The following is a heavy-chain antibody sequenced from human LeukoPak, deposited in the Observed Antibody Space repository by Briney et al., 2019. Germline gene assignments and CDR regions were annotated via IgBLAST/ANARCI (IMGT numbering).Heavy chain of an antibody. V-gene: IGHV1-46*01. CDR3: ARAGYGGYVWGSYRKENNWFDP. J-gene: IGHJ5*02. D-gene: IGHD3-16*02. CDR2: INPSGGST. CDR1: GYTFTSYG. Sequence: ASVKVSCKASGYTFTSYGISWVRQAPGQGREWMGIINPSGGSTSYAQKFQGRVTITGDTSTSTVYMELSSLRSEDTAVYYCARAGYGGYVWGSYRKENNWFDPWGQGTLVTVSS.